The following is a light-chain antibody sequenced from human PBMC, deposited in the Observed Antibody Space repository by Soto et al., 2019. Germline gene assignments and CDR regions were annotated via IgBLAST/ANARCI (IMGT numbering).Light chain of an antibody. CDR3: QQYYSTPLT. V-gene: IGKV4-1*01. Sequence: DIVMTQSPDSLAVSLGERATINCKSSQSVLYSSNNKKYLAWYQQKPGQPPKLLIYWASTRESGVPDRFSGSGSGTDLTLTISSLQAEDVAVFYSQQYYSTPLTFGQGTKLEIK. J-gene: IGKJ2*01. CDR1: QSVLYSSNNKKY. CDR2: WAS.